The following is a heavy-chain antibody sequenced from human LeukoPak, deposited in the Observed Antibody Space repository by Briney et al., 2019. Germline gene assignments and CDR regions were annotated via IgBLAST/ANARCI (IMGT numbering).Heavy chain of an antibody. CDR1: GDSINNYH. V-gene: IGHV4-59*01. CDR3: ARGRGFHY. J-gene: IGHJ4*02. CDR2: IYYSGGT. Sequence: SETLSLTCTASGDSINNYHWSWIRQPPGKGLEWIGYIYYSGGTNYNPSLKSRVTMSVDTSKNQFSLKLSSVTAADTAVYYCARGRGFHYWGQGTLVTVSS. D-gene: IGHD3-10*01.